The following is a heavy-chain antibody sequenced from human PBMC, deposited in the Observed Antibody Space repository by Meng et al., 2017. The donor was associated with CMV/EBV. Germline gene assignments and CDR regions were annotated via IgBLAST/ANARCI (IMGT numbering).Heavy chain of an antibody. CDR3: ARAASGGSERWDYYYYGMDV. D-gene: IGHD5-24*01. J-gene: IGHJ6*02. CDR1: GFTFSSYS. Sequence: GGSLRLSCAASGFTFSSYSMNWVRQAPGKGLEWVSSISSSSSSIYYADSVKGRFTISRDNAKNSLYLQMNSLRAEATAVYYCARAASGGSERWDYYYYGMDVWGQGTTVTVSS. V-gene: IGHV3-21*01. CDR2: ISSSSSSI.